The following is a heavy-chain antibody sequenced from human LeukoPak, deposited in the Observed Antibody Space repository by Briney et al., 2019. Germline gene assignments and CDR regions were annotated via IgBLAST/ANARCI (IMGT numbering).Heavy chain of an antibody. CDR3: GRGGAVTAIGAFDS. D-gene: IGHD2-21*02. CDR2: ISSSGSTI. CDR1: GFTFSDYY. Sequence: PGGSLRLSCAASGFTFSDYYMSWIRQAPGKGLEWVSYISSSGSTIYYADSVKGRFPISRDNAKNSLYLQMNSLRAEDMAVYYCGRGGAVTAIGAFDSWGQGTMVTAAS. V-gene: IGHV3-11*04. J-gene: IGHJ3*02.